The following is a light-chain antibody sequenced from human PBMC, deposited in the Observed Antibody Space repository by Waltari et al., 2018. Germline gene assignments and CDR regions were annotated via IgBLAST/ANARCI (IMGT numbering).Light chain of an antibody. CDR2: GAS. J-gene: IGKJ5*01. CDR1: QSVSSSY. V-gene: IGKV3-20*01. Sequence: EIVLTQSPGTLSLSPGERATLSCRASQSVSSSYLAWYQQKPGQAPRLLIYGASSRATGIPDRFSGSGSETDFTLIISRLEPEDFAVYYCQQYGSSPPGITFGQGTRLEIK. CDR3: QQYGSSPPGIT.